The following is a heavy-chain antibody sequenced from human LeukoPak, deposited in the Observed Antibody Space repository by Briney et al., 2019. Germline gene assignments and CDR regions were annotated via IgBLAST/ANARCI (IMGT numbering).Heavy chain of an antibody. CDR1: GFTFSSYG. J-gene: IGHJ4*02. Sequence: GGSLRLSCAASGFTFSSYGMHWVRQAPGKGLEWVAVISYDGSNKYYADSVKGRFTISRDNSKNTLYLQMNSLRAEDTAVYYCARSSDSSDLGYWGQGTLVTVSS. CDR2: ISYDGSNK. V-gene: IGHV3-30*03. D-gene: IGHD6-25*01. CDR3: ARSSDSSDLGY.